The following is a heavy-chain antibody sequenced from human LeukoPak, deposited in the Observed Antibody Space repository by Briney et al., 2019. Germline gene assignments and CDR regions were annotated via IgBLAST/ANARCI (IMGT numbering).Heavy chain of an antibody. CDR2: IYYSGST. V-gene: IGHV4-31*03. D-gene: IGHD3-22*01. CDR3: AGNYDSGGYYADY. J-gene: IGHJ4*02. Sequence: SETLSLTCTVSGGSISSGGYYWSWIRQHPGKGLEWIGYIYYSGSTYYNPSLKSRVTISVDTSKNQFSLKLSSVTAADTAVYYCAGNYDSGGYYADYWGQGALVTVSS. CDR1: GGSISSGGYY.